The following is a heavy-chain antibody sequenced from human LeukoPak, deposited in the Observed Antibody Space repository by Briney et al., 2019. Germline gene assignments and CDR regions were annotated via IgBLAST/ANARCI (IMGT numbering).Heavy chain of an antibody. CDR2: IGSTSSTI. CDR1: GFTFSSYS. CDR3: ARYGWELRAFDI. D-gene: IGHD1-26*01. Sequence: GGSLRLSCAASGFTFSSYSMNWVRMSWVRQAPGKGLEWVSYIGSTSSTIYYADSVKGRFTISRDNAKNSLYLQMNSLRAEDTAVYYCARYGWELRAFDIWGQGTMVTVSS. V-gene: IGHV3-48*01. J-gene: IGHJ3*02.